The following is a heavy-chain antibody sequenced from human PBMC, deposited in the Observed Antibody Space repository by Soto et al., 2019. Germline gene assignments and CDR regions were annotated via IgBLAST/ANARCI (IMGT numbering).Heavy chain of an antibody. Sequence: GGSLRLSCAASGFTFSSYGMHWVRQAPGKGLEWVAVISYDGSNKYYADSVKGRFTISRDNSKNTLYLQMNSLRAEDTAVYYCAKTRQQLVRGWGGAFDIWGQGTMVTVSS. CDR1: GFTFSSYG. D-gene: IGHD6-13*01. J-gene: IGHJ3*02. V-gene: IGHV3-30*18. CDR3: AKTRQQLVRGWGGAFDI. CDR2: ISYDGSNK.